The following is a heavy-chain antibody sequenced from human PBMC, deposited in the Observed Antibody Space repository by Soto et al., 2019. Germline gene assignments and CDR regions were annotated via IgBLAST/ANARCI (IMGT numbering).Heavy chain of an antibody. Sequence: EVQLVESGGGLVQPGGSLRLSCAASGFTFSSYSMNWVRQAPGKGLEWVSYISSSSSTIYYADSVKGRFTISRDKAKNSLYLPMNSLSAAATDVYYCARDLLKECFGAHDAFDNWGKGTMVTVSS. CDR3: ARDLLKECFGAHDAFDN. V-gene: IGHV3-48*01. J-gene: IGHJ3*02. D-gene: IGHD3-16*01. CDR2: ISSSSSTI. CDR1: GFTFSSYS.